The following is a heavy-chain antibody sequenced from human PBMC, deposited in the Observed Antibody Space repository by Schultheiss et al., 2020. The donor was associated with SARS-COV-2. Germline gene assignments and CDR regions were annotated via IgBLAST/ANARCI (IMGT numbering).Heavy chain of an antibody. Sequence: SETLSLTCTVSGGSISSSSYYWGWIRQPPGKGLEWIGSIYYSGSTNYNPSLKSRVTISVDTSKNQFSLKLCSVTAADTAVYYCPIRASNYYGSGRAFDIWGQGTMVTVSS. CDR1: GGSISSSSYY. D-gene: IGHD3-10*01. V-gene: IGHV4-39*07. CDR2: IYYSGST. J-gene: IGHJ3*02. CDR3: PIRASNYYGSGRAFDI.